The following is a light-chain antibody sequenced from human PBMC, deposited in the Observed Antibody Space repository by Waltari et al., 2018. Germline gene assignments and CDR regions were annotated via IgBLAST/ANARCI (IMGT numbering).Light chain of an antibody. Sequence: EIVMTQSPATLSVSPGERAILSCRASQSVSSNLAWYQQKPGQAPRLLIYGASTRATGIPVRFSGSGSGTAFTLTISSLQSEDFADYYCHQYNNWPPVDTFGQGTKLEIK. CDR3: HQYNNWPPVDT. CDR2: GAS. CDR1: QSVSSN. V-gene: IGKV3-15*01. J-gene: IGKJ2*01.